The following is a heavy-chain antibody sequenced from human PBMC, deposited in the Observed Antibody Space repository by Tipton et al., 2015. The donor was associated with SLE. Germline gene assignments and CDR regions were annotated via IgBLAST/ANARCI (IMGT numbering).Heavy chain of an antibody. CDR3: ARDPAAGGDWFDP. D-gene: IGHD6-13*01. CDR2: IYTSGST. J-gene: IGHJ5*02. V-gene: IGHV4-61*09. Sequence: TLSLTCTVSGGSISSGSYYWSWIRQPAGKGLGWIGHIYTSGSTNYNPSLKSRVTISVDTSKNQFSLKLSSVTAADTAVYYCARDPAAGGDWFDPWGQGTLVTVSS. CDR1: GGSISSGSYY.